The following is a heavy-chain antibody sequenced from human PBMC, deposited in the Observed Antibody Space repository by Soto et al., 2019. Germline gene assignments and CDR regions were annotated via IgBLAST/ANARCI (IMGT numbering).Heavy chain of an antibody. CDR2: ISAYNGNT. Sequence: QVQLVQSGAEVKKPGASVKVSCKASGYTFTSYGISWVRQAPGQGLEWMGWISAYNGNTNYAQKLQGRVTMTTDTPTSTAYMELRSLGSDDTAVYYCARYEGYYYGSGSYHYYYYMDVWGKGTTVTVSS. CDR1: GYTFTSYG. D-gene: IGHD3-10*01. CDR3: ARYEGYYYGSGSYHYYYYMDV. J-gene: IGHJ6*03. V-gene: IGHV1-18*01.